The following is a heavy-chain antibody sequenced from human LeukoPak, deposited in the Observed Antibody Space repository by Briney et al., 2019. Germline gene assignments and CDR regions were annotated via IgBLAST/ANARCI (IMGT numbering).Heavy chain of an antibody. Sequence: KPGGSLRLSCAASGFTFSSYSMNWVRQAPGKGLEWVSSISSSSSYIYYADSVKGRFTISRDNSKNTLYLQMNSLRAEDTAVYYCAKEIVGAPGAFFDYWGQGTLVTVSS. CDR3: AKEIVGAPGAFFDY. J-gene: IGHJ4*02. V-gene: IGHV3-21*04. CDR1: GFTFSSYS. D-gene: IGHD1-26*01. CDR2: ISSSSSYI.